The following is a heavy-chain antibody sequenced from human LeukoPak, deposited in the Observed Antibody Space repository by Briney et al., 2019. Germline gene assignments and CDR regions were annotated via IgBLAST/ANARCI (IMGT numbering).Heavy chain of an antibody. Sequence: SQTLSLTCAISGESVSSNNAAWSWIRQSPSRGLEWLGRTYYRSKWYNEYAVSEKGRISISPDTSKNQFLLQVNSVTPDDTAVYYCARVGGMFAYGMDVWGQGTTVTVSS. CDR1: GESVSSNNAA. CDR2: TYYRSKWYN. D-gene: IGHD3-10*02. V-gene: IGHV6-1*01. CDR3: ARVGGMFAYGMDV. J-gene: IGHJ6*02.